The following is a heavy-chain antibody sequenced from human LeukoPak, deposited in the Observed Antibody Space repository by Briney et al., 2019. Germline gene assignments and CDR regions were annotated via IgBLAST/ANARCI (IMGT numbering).Heavy chain of an antibody. CDR1: GGSFSGYY. CDR2: INHSGST. CDR3: ARGGGAAAGTPFDY. V-gene: IGHV4-34*01. Sequence: SETLSLTCAVYGGSFSGYYWSWIRQPPGKGLEWIGEINHSGSTNYNPSLKSRVTISVDTSKSQFSLKLSSVTAADTAVYYCARGGGAAAGTPFDYWGQGTLVTVSS. J-gene: IGHJ4*02. D-gene: IGHD6-13*01.